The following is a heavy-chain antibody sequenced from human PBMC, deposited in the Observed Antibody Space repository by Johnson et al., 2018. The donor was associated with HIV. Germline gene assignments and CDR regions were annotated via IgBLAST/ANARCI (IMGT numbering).Heavy chain of an antibody. CDR3: GDAFDI. CDR1: GFTFDDYA. J-gene: IGHJ3*02. CDR2: ISWNSGSI. V-gene: IGHV3-9*01. Sequence: QLVESGGGLVQPGRSLRLSCAASGFTFDDYAMDWVRQAPGKGLEWVSGISWNSGSIGYADSVKGRFTISRDNAKNSLYLQMNSLRIEASGWYHAGDAFDIWGQGTMVTVSS.